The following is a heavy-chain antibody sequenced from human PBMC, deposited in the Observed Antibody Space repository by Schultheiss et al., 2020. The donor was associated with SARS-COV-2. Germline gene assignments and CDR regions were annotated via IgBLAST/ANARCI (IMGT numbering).Heavy chain of an antibody. D-gene: IGHD3-3*02. Sequence: SDTLSLTCTVSGGSISSYYWSWIRQPAGKGLEWIGYIYYSGSTNYNPSLKSRVTMSVDTSKNQFSLKLSSVTAADTAVYYCARDYLDFWSGYSLGYFYYWCQGTLVTVSS. CDR3: ARDYLDFWSGYSLGYFYY. CDR2: IYYSGST. V-gene: IGHV4-59*12. CDR1: GGSISSYY. J-gene: IGHJ4*02.